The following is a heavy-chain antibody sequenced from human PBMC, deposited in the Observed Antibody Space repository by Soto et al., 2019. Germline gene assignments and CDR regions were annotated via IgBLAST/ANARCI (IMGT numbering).Heavy chain of an antibody. J-gene: IGHJ3*02. V-gene: IGHV4-39*01. CDR2: IYYSGST. CDR3: ARLYSSGWDDAFDI. Sequence: PSETLSLTCTVSGGSISSSSYYWGWIRQPPGKGLEWIGSIYYSGSTYYNPSLKSRVTISVDTSKNQFSLKLSSVTAADTAVYYCARLYSSGWDDAFDIWGQGTTVTVSS. D-gene: IGHD6-19*01. CDR1: GGSISSSSYY.